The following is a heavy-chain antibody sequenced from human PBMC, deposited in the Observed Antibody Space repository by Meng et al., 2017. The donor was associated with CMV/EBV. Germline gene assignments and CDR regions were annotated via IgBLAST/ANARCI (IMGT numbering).Heavy chain of an antibody. Sequence: GGSLRLSCAASGFTVSSNYMSWVRQAPGKGLEWVSVIYSGGSTYYADSVKGRFTISRDNCKNTLYLQMNSLRPEDTAVYYCASTARNYYYYGMDVWGQGTTVTVSS. CDR3: ASTARNYYYYGMDV. CDR2: IYSGGST. D-gene: IGHD2-21*02. V-gene: IGHV3-66*02. CDR1: GFTVSSNY. J-gene: IGHJ6*02.